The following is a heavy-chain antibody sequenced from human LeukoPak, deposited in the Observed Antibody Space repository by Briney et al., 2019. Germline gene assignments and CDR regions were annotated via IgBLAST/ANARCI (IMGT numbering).Heavy chain of an antibody. CDR3: VKDRIRGDSF. CDR1: GFTFSSFA. V-gene: IGHV3-23*01. CDR2: ISVTGNVT. J-gene: IGHJ4*02. Sequence: GGSLRLSCAASGFTFSSFAMTWVRQAPGRRLEWVSGISVTGNVTYYIDSVKGRFTISRDDSKSGLYLQMDSLRADDTAVYYCVKDRIRGDSFWGQGTLVSVSS. D-gene: IGHD3-16*01.